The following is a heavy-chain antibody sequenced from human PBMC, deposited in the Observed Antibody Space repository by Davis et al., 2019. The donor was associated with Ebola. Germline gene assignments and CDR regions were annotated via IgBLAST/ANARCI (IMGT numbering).Heavy chain of an antibody. D-gene: IGHD3-22*01. CDR3: ARDGYYYDSSGYSLAFDY. CDR1: GYTFTSYA. Sequence: ASVKVSCKASGYTFTSYAMHWVRQAHGQRLEWMGWINAGNGNTKYSQKFQGRVTITRDTSASTAYMELSSLRSEDTAVYYCARDGYYYDSSGYSLAFDYWGQGTLVTVSS. CDR2: INAGNGNT. J-gene: IGHJ4*02. V-gene: IGHV1-3*01.